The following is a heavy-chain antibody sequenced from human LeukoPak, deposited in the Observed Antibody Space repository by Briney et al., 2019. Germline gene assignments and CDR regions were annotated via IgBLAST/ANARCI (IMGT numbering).Heavy chain of an antibody. CDR2: INPNSGGT. J-gene: IGHJ4*02. CDR3: ARGGIAARPRIFDY. V-gene: IGHV1-2*02. Sequence: ASVKVSCKASGYTFTGYYMHRVRQAPGQGLEWMGWINPNSGGTNYAQKFQGRVTMTRDTSISTAYMELSRLRSDDTAVYYCARGGIAARPRIFDYWGQGTLVTVSS. CDR1: GYTFTGYY. D-gene: IGHD6-6*01.